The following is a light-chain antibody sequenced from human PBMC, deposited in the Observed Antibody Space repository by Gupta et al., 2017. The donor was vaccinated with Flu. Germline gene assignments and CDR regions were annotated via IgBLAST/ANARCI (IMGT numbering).Light chain of an antibody. V-gene: IGKV3-15*01. CDR1: QSVSSN. J-gene: IGKJ2*01. Sequence: EIVMTHSPATQSVSPGERATLSCRASQSVSSNLAWYQQKPGQAPRLLIYGASTRDTGIPARFSGSGSGTEFTLTISSRQSEDFAVYYCQQYNNWPPYTFGQGTKLEIK. CDR2: GAS. CDR3: QQYNNWPPYT.